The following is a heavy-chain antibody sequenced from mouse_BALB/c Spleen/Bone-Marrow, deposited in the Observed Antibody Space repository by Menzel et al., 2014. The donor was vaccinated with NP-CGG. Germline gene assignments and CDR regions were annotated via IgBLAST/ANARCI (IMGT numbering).Heavy chain of an antibody. Sequence: EVQLVESGPGLVKPSPSLSLTCSVTGYSITSGYYWNWIRQFPGNKLEWMGYISYDGSNNYNPSLKNRISITRDTSKNQFFLKLNSVTTEDTATYYCARGYDYDYAMDYWGQGTSVTVSS. CDR1: GYSITSGYY. CDR3: ARGYDYDYAMDY. V-gene: IGHV3-6*02. J-gene: IGHJ4*01. CDR2: ISYDGSN. D-gene: IGHD2-4*01.